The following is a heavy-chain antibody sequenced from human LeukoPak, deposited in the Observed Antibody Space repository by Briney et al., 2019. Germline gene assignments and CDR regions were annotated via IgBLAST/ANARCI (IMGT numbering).Heavy chain of an antibody. D-gene: IGHD2-2*01. CDR1: GFSFNMFP. CDR3: ARESEGGTGTSCPDY. J-gene: IGHJ4*02. Sequence: PGGSLRLSCAASGFSFNMFPMHWVRQAPGKGLECVAVISYDGNNKYYADSVNGRFTISRDNSKSTLYLQVNSLRVEDTALYYCARESEGGTGTSCPDYWGQGTLVTVSS. V-gene: IGHV3-30*04. CDR2: ISYDGNNK.